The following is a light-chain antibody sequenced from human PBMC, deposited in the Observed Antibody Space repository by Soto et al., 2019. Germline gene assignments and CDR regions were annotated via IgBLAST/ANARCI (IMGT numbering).Light chain of an antibody. CDR2: EVS. CDR1: SSDVGGYNY. J-gene: IGLJ1*01. V-gene: IGLV2-14*01. CDR3: SSYTSSSPLYV. Sequence: QSALTQPASVSGSPGQSITISCTGTSSDVGGYNYVSWYQQHPGKAPKLMIYEVSNRPSGVSNHFSGSKSGNTASLTISGLQAEDEADYYCSSYTSSSPLYVFGTGTKATVL.